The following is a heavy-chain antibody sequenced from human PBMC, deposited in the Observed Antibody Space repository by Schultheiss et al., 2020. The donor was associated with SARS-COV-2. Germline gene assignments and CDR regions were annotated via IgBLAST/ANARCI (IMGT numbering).Heavy chain of an antibody. V-gene: IGHV3-74*01. CDR1: GFTFSSYW. Sequence: GGSLRLSCAASGFTFSSYWMHWVRQAPGKGLVWVSRINSDGSSTSYADSVKGRFTISRDNAKNTLYLQMNSLRAEDTAVYYCAREGLDQFYYMDVWGKGTTVTVSS. J-gene: IGHJ6*03. CDR2: INSDGSST. CDR3: AREGLDQFYYMDV. D-gene: IGHD3/OR15-3a*01.